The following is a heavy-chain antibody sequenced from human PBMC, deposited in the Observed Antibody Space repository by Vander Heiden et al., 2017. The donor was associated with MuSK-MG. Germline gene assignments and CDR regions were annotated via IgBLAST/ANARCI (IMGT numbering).Heavy chain of an antibody. CDR1: GFTFSSYA. D-gene: IGHD2-15*01. Sequence: QVQLVESGGGVVQPGRSLRLSCAASGFTFSSYAMHWVRQGPGKGLGWVAAISYDGSKKYYADSVKGRFTISRDNSKNTLYLQVNSLRAEETAVYFCARPYCSGGSCYSAGFDYWGQGTLVTVSS. CDR3: ARPYCSGGSCYSAGFDY. J-gene: IGHJ4*02. V-gene: IGHV3-30*04. CDR2: ISYDGSKK.